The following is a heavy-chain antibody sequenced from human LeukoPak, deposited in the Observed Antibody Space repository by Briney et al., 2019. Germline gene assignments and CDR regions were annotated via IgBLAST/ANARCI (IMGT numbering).Heavy chain of an antibody. CDR1: GFTFSNYE. D-gene: IGHD3-10*01. CDR2: ISNSGNTK. Sequence: GGSLRLSCAASGFTFSNYEMNWIRQAPGKGLEWISYISNSGNTKYYADSVKGRFSISRDNANNSVYPQMNNLRAEDTAVYYCARDVYYGSGSPRLDYWGQGTLVTVSS. J-gene: IGHJ4*02. CDR3: ARDVYYGSGSPRLDY. V-gene: IGHV3-48*03.